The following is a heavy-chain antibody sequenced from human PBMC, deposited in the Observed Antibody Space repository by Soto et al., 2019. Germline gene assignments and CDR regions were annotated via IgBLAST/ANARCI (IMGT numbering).Heavy chain of an antibody. CDR3: ARDPSRDCTNGVCYGSYMDV. V-gene: IGHV1-69*04. CDR2: IIPILGIA. D-gene: IGHD2-8*01. CDR1: GGTFSSYT. J-gene: IGHJ6*03. Sequence: SVKVSCKASGGTFSSYTISWVRQAPGQGLEWMGRIIPILGIANYAQKFQGRVTITADKSTSTAYMELSSLRSEDTAVYYCARDPSRDCTNGVCYGSYMDVWGKGTTVTVSS.